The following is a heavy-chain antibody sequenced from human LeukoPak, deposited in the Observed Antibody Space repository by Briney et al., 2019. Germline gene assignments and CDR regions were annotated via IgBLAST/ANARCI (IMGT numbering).Heavy chain of an antibody. D-gene: IGHD4-23*01. CDR3: AREKETTVVTQYDAFDI. CDR1: GFTFNNYA. CDR2: ISDSGGKT. V-gene: IGHV3-23*01. Sequence: GGSLRLSCTAAGFTFNNYAMSWVRQAPGKGLEWVSHISDSGGKTYYADSVKGRFAISRDNSKNTLYLQMNSLRAEDTAVYYCAREKETTVVTQYDAFDIWGQGTMVTVSS. J-gene: IGHJ3*02.